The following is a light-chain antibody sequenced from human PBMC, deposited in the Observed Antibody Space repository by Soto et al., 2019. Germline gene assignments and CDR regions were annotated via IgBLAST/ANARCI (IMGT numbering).Light chain of an antibody. J-gene: IGKJ2*01. CDR3: QQSGGSLYT. Sequence: EVVLTQSPGTLSLSPGERATLSCRASESVRTDSLAWYQQRRGQPPRLLIFGTSSRATGIPDRFSGRGSETDFTLTITRLEPEDFAVYFCQQSGGSLYTFGQGTKVDI. CDR1: ESVRTDS. V-gene: IGKV3-20*01. CDR2: GTS.